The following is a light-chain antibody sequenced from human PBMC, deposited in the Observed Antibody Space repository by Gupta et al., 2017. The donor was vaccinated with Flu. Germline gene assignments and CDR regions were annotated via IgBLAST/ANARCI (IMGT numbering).Light chain of an antibody. CDR1: SSDVGRYNL. Sequence: SITISCTGTSSDVGRYNLGSGDQQHPDKAPKVMISEVNKRPSGVSNRFSGSKSGNTASLTISGLQAEDEADYYCSSYAGSRTYVFGTGTKVTVL. CDR3: SSYAGSRTYV. J-gene: IGLJ1*01. V-gene: IGLV2-23*02. CDR2: EVN.